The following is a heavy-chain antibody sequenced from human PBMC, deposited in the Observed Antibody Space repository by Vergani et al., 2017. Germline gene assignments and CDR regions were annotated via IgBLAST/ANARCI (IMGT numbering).Heavy chain of an antibody. V-gene: IGHV3-23*01. CDR3: AKVGRSEVAGTFGAFDI. CDR1: GFIFIMHA. D-gene: IGHD6-19*01. J-gene: IGHJ3*02. CDR2: LSASDRRT. Sequence: EVQLLESGGDLVQPGGSLRLSCAASGFIFIMHAMSWVRRAPGKGLEWVSTLSASDRRTHFADSVKGLFTISRDNSKNTLFLHMNSLRPADTAVYYCAKVGRSEVAGTFGAFDIWGQGTMVTVSS.